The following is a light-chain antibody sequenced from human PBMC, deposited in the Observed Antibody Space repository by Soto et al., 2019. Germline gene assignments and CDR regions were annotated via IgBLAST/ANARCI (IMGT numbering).Light chain of an antibody. CDR2: DVS. CDR3: SSYTSSSTDVV. V-gene: IGLV2-14*01. CDR1: SSDVGGYNH. Sequence: QSALTQPASVSGSPGQSITISCTGTSSDVGGYNHVSWYQQHPGKAPKLMIYDVSNRPSGVSNRFSGSKSGNTASLTISGLQAEDEADYYCSSYTSSSTDVVFGGGTKPTVL. J-gene: IGLJ2*01.